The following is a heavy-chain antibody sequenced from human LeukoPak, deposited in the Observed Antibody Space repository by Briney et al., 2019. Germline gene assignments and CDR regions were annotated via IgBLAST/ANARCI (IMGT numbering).Heavy chain of an antibody. CDR2: IYYSGST. Sequence: SETLSLTCTVSGGSISSGGYYWSWIRQHPGKGLEWIGYIYYSGSTYYNPSLKSQVTISVDTSKNQFSLKLSSVTAADTAVYYCARDRGRIFGPWGQGTLVTVSS. V-gene: IGHV4-31*01. J-gene: IGHJ5*02. CDR1: GGSISSGGYY. CDR3: ARDRGRIFGP. D-gene: IGHD3-3*01.